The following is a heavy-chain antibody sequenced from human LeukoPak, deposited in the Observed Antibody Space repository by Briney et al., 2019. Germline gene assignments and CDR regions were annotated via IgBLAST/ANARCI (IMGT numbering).Heavy chain of an antibody. V-gene: IGHV4-4*07. Sequence: SETLSLTCSVSGDSISDYHWTWIRQPAGKALEWIGRIYTNGSTHYKSSLKSRVSISVDTSESQVSLTMTSVTAADSATYYCARDRDCTGGSCYYVDVWGRGTTVTVSS. CDR3: ARDRDCTGGSCYYVDV. CDR2: IYTNGST. CDR1: GDSISDYH. J-gene: IGHJ6*03. D-gene: IGHD2-8*02.